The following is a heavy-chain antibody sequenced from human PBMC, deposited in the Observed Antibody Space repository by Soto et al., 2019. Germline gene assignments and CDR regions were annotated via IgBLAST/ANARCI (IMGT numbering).Heavy chain of an antibody. CDR3: ARATYFGSGTYYYYALEV. CDR2: ISSSAGTI. CDR1: GLTFSDHY. D-gene: IGHD3-10*01. Sequence: HVQLVESGGGLVKPGGSLRLSCAASGLTFSDHYMTWIRQAPGKGLEWISYISSSAGTIYYADSAKCRFTISRDNANNSPYLQMTNLRAEHTAVYYCARATYFGSGTYYYYALEVWGQGTTVTVSS. J-gene: IGHJ6*02. V-gene: IGHV3-11*01.